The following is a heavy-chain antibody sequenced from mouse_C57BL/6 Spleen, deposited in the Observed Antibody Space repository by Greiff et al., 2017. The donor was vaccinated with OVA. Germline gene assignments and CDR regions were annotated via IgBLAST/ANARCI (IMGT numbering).Heavy chain of an antibody. CDR3: TRGDSNYEN. Sequence: EVKLVESGEGLVKPGGSLKLSCAASGFTFSSYAMSWVRQTPEKRLEWVAYISSGGDYIYYADTVKGRFTISRDNARNTLYLQMSSLKSEDSAMYYCTRGDSNYENWGQGTTLTVSS. J-gene: IGHJ2*01. V-gene: IGHV5-9-1*02. CDR2: ISSGGDYI. D-gene: IGHD2-5*01. CDR1: GFTFSSYA.